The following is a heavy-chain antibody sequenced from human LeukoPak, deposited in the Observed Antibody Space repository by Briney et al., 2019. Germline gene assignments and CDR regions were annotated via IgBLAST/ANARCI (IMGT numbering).Heavy chain of an antibody. J-gene: IGHJ4*02. CDR3: ARGWARNFDY. Sequence: ASVKVSCEASEYTFTAYYMHWVRQAPGQGLEWMGWMNPNSGNTGYAQKFQGRVTMTRNTSISTAYMELSSLRSEDTAVYYCARGWARNFDYWGQGTLVTVSS. D-gene: IGHD3-16*01. CDR2: MNPNSGNT. V-gene: IGHV1-8*02. CDR1: EYTFTAYY.